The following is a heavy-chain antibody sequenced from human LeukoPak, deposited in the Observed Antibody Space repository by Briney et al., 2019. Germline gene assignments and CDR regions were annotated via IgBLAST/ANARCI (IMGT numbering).Heavy chain of an antibody. V-gene: IGHV4-34*01. J-gene: IGHJ4*02. CDR3: ARGPTYYYGSGSYYNVYYFDY. CDR1: GGSFSGYY. D-gene: IGHD3-10*01. Sequence: ASETLSLTCAVYGGSFSGYYWSWIRQPPGKGLEWIGEINHSGSTNYNPSLKSRVTISVDTSKNQFSLKLSSVTAADTAVYYCARGPTYYYGSGSYYNVYYFDYWGQGTLVTVSS. CDR2: INHSGST.